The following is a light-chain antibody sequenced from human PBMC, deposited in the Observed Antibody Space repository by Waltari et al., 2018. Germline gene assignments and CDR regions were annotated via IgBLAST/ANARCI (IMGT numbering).Light chain of an antibody. CDR2: DVS. CDR3: QQYDRYSAWT. CDR1: PRVTRY. Sequence: DIQMTQSPSTLSASVGDRFTITCRASPRVTRYLAWYQQKPGKAPKVLIWDVSSLERGVPSRFSGSGSGTEFTLTISSLQPDDFATYYCQQYDRYSAWTFGQGTKVEIK. V-gene: IGKV1-5*01. J-gene: IGKJ1*01.